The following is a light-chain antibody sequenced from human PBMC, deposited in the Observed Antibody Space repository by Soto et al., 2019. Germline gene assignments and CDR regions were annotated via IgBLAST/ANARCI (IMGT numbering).Light chain of an antibody. V-gene: IGLV2-14*01. CDR2: EVS. J-gene: IGLJ1*01. CDR1: SSDIGGYNY. CDR3: SSYTSSSTLYV. Sequence: QSVLTHPASVSGTPGQSITISCAGTSSDIGGYNYVSRYQQHPGKAPKVMIYEVSNRPSGVSNRFSGSKSGNTASLTISGLQAEDEADYYCSSYTSSSTLYVFGRGTKVTVL.